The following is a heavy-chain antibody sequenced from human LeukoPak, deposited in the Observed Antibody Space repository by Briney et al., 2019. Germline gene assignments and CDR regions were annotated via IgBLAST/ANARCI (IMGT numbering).Heavy chain of an antibody. D-gene: IGHD1-26*01. J-gene: IGHJ4*02. CDR3: ARGGQWEPLPFDY. V-gene: IGHV1-2*02. CDR2: INPNSGGT. Sequence: ASVKVSCKASGYTFTSYYMHWVRQAPGQGLEWMGWINPNSGGTNYAQKFQGRVTMTRDTSISTAYMELSRLRSDDTAVYYCARGGQWEPLPFDYWGQGTLVTVSS. CDR1: GYTFTSYY.